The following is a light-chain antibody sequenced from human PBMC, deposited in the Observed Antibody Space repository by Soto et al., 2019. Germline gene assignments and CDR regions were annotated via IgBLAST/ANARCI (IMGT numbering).Light chain of an antibody. V-gene: IGKV1-27*01. CDR2: FAS. CDR1: QDIYNF. J-gene: IGKJ3*01. CDR3: QKCNRAPIT. Sequence: DIQMTQSPSSLSASVGDRVTITCRASQDIYNFLAWYQQNPGKVPKLLIHFASTLQSGVPSRFSGSGSGTDFNLTISRLQPEDVATYYCQKCNRAPITIGPGTQVGI.